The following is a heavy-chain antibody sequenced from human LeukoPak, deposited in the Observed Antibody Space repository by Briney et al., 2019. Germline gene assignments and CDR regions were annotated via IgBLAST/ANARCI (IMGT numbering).Heavy chain of an antibody. CDR1: GFTFSSYE. CDR3: ARDGGSYYSYYYIDV. D-gene: IGHD1-26*01. J-gene: IGHJ6*03. Sequence: GGSLRLSCAASGFTFSSYEMNWVRQAPGKGLEWVSYISSSGSTIYYADSVKGRFTISRDNAKNPLYLQMNSLRAEDTAVYYCARDGGSYYSYYYIDVWGKGTTVTISS. V-gene: IGHV3-48*03. CDR2: ISSSGSTI.